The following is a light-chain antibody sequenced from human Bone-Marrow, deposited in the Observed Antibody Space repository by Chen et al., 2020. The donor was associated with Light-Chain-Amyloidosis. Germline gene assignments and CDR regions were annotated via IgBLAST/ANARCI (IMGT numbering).Light chain of an antibody. CDR2: DDS. Sequence: SYVLTQPSSVSVAPGQTATIACGGNNIGSTSVHWYQQTPGQAPLLVVYDDSDRPSGIPERLCGSNSGNTATLTIGRVEAGDEADYYCQVWDRGSDRPVFGGGTKLTVL. J-gene: IGLJ3*02. V-gene: IGLV3-21*02. CDR1: NIGSTS. CDR3: QVWDRGSDRPV.